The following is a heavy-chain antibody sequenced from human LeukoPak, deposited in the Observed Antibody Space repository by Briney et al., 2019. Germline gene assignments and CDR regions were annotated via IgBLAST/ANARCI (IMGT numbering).Heavy chain of an antibody. CDR2: ISSSSSDI. D-gene: IGHD3-10*01. CDR1: GFTFSSYS. Sequence: GGSLRLSCAASGFTFSSYSMNWVRQAPGTGLEWVSSISSSSSDIYYADSVKGRFTISRDNAKDSLYLQMNSLRAEDTAVYYCARGQAYYYGSGSWGQGTLVTVSS. V-gene: IGHV3-21*01. J-gene: IGHJ5*02. CDR3: ARGQAYYYGSGS.